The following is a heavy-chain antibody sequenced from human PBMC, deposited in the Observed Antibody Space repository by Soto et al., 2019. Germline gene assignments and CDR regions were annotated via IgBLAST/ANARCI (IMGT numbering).Heavy chain of an antibody. D-gene: IGHD4-17*01. V-gene: IGHV4-4*07. CDR1: GGSISSYY. Sequence: PSATLSLTCTVSGGSISSYYWSWLRQPAGKGLEWIGRIYTSGSTNYNPSLKSRVTMSVDTSKNQFSLKLSSVTAADTAVYYCARNKLGYGDYDYYYYYGMDVWGQGTTVTV. J-gene: IGHJ6*02. CDR2: IYTSGST. CDR3: ARNKLGYGDYDYYYYYGMDV.